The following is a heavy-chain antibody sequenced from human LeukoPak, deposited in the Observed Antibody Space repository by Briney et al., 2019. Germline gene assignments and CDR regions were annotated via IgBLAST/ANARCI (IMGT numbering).Heavy chain of an antibody. D-gene: IGHD6-13*01. CDR1: GGSISTYY. CDR3: ARGAAATY. V-gene: IGHV4-59*01. CDR2: IHYSGSS. J-gene: IGHJ4*02. Sequence: SETLSLTCAVSGGSISTYYWSWIRQPPGKGLEWIGYIHYSGSSNYNPSLKSRVTISLDTSKNQFSLKLSSVTAADAAVYYCARGAAATYWGQGTLVTVSS.